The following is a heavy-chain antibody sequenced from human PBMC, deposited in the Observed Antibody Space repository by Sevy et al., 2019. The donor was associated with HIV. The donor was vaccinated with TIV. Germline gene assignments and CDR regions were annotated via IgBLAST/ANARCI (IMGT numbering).Heavy chain of an antibody. D-gene: IGHD6-25*01. CDR2: ISASGGST. Sequence: GGSLRLSCAASGFTFISYAMSWVRQAPGKGLEWVSSISASGGSTYYADSVKGRFSISRDNSKNTVDLQMNSLRAEDTAVYYCAKEAAIGYVWGQGTTVTVSS. V-gene: IGHV3-23*01. CDR1: GFTFISYA. CDR3: AKEAAIGYV. J-gene: IGHJ6*02.